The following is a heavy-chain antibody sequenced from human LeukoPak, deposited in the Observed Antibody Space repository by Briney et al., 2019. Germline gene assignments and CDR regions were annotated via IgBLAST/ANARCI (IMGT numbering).Heavy chain of an antibody. V-gene: IGHV4-4*02. CDR2: INHSGST. CDR1: GGSISSTNW. J-gene: IGHJ5*02. Sequence: PSGTLSLTCGVSGGSISSTNWWSWVRQPPGQGLEWIGEINHSGSTNYNPSLKSRVTISVDTSKNQFSLKLSSVTAADTAVYYCARVHRYSSSWERGKMNWFDPWGQGTLVTVSS. CDR3: ARVHRYSSSWERGKMNWFDP. D-gene: IGHD6-13*01.